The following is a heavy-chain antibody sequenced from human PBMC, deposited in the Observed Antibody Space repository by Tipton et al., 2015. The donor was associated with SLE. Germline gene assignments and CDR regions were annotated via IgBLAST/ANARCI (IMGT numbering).Heavy chain of an antibody. CDR1: GGSISNYY. J-gene: IGHJ6*02. CDR3: AREGRGAAAGMDV. V-gene: IGHV4-59*01. CDR2: IYYTGNT. D-gene: IGHD6-13*01. Sequence: LVKPSETLSLTCTVSGGSISNYYWSWIRQPPGKGLEWIGYIYYTGNTNYNPSLKSRVTISLDTSKNQFFLTLNSVTAADTAVYYCAREGRGAAAGMDVWGQGTTVTVSS.